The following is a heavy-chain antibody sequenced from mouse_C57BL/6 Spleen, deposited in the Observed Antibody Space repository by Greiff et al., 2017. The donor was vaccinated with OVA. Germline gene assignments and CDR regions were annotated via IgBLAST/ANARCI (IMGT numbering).Heavy chain of an antibody. CDR1: GYSFTSGYD. CDR2: ITYSGST. V-gene: IGHV3-1*01. J-gene: IGHJ4*01. D-gene: IGHD2-1*01. Sequence: EVQLQQSGPGMVKPSPSLSLTCTVTGYSFTSGYDWHWIRHFPGNKLEWMGYITYSGSTNYNPSLKSQISITHDTSKNHFFLKLNSVTTEDTATYCCARSDGNYKSYAMDYWGQGTSVTVSS. CDR3: ARSDGNYKSYAMDY.